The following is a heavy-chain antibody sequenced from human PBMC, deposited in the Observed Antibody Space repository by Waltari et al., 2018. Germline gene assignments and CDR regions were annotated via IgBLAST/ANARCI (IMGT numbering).Heavy chain of an antibody. CDR3: ATYRWWGY. CDR2: INHAGSEI. CDR1: EFTFSNFW. Sequence: EVQVVESGGGLVQPGGSLRLSCAVSEFTFSNFWMTWVRQAPGRGLEWVANINHAGSEIHYVDSVKGRFTIARDNARNSLYLQMNSRRAEDTAVYYCATYRWWGYWGQGTLVTVSS. D-gene: IGHD2-15*01. J-gene: IGHJ4*02. V-gene: IGHV3-7*03.